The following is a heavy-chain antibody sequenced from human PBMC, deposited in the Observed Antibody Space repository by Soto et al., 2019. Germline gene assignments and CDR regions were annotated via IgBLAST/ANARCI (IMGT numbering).Heavy chain of an antibody. D-gene: IGHD1-1*01. CDR1: GFTFSSYS. J-gene: IGHJ6*02. CDR3: ARATGTFLKYYYYGMDV. V-gene: IGHV3-21*01. Sequence: LRLSCAASGFTFSSYSMNWVRQAPGKGLEWVSSISSSSSYIYYADSVKGRFTISRDNAKNSLYLQMNSLRAEDTAVYYCARATGTFLKYYYYGMDVWGQGTTVTVSS. CDR2: ISSSSSYI.